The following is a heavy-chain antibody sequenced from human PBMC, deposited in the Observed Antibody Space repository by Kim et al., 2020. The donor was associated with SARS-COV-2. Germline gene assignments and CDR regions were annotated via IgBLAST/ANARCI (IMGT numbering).Heavy chain of an antibody. J-gene: IGHJ5*02. V-gene: IGHV5-51*01. CDR2: IYPGDSDT. CDR3: ARRGSGIYYTSGYNWFAP. CDR1: GYSFTSYW. D-gene: IGHD3-10*01. Sequence: GESLKISCKGSGYSFTSYWIGWVRQMPGKGLEWMGIIYPGDSDTRTSPSTQGQVTISADKSISTAYLQRSSLKASDIAMYYCARRGSGIYYTSGYNWFAPWGQGSLGTVSS.